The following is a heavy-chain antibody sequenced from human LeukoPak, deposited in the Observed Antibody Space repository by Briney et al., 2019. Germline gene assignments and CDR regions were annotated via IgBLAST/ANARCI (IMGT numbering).Heavy chain of an antibody. Sequence: ASVKVSCKVSGYTLTELSMHWVRQAPGKGLEWMGGFDPEDGETIYAQKFQGRVTMTEDTSTDTAYMELSSLRSEDTAVYYCATVLSLNLWSGPTAHNWFDPWGQGTLVTVSS. J-gene: IGHJ5*02. CDR2: FDPEDGET. V-gene: IGHV1-24*01. CDR1: GYTLTELS. D-gene: IGHD3-3*01. CDR3: ATVLSLNLWSGPTAHNWFDP.